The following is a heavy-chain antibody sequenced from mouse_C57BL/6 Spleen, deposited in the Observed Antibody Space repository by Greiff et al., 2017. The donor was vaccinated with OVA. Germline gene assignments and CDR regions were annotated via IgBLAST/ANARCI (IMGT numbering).Heavy chain of an antibody. CDR2: IYPRDGST. V-gene: IGHV1-78*01. CDR1: GYTFTDHT. D-gene: IGHD1-1*01. J-gene: IGHJ3*01. Sequence: QVQLQQSAAELVKPGASVKISCKVSGYTFTDHTIHWMKQRPEQGLEWIGYIYPRDGSTKYNEKFKGKATLTADKSSSTAYMQLNSLTSEDSAVYFCATQDYSGSGGFAYWGQGTLVTVSA. CDR3: ATQDYSGSGGFAY.